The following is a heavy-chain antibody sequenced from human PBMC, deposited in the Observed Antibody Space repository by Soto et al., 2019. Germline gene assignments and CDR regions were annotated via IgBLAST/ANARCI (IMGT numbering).Heavy chain of an antibody. CDR2: ISTTGAHT. CDR1: GFTFSNYA. CDR3: VREPLGGYDLPRSFDY. D-gene: IGHD5-12*01. V-gene: IGHV3-48*03. Sequence: GSLRLSCAASGFTFSNYAMNWVRQAPGKGLEWVSHISTTGAHTYYADSVKGRFTISRDNGKNSLHLQMNSLRDEDTALYYCVREPLGGYDLPRSFDYWGQGTLVTVSS. J-gene: IGHJ4*02.